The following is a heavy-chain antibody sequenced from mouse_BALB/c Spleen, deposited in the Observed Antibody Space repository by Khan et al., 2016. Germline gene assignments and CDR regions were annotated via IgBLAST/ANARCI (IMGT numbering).Heavy chain of an antibody. D-gene: IGHD4-1*01. V-gene: IGHV3-2*02. CDR2: ISYSGST. J-gene: IGHJ4*01. Sequence: EVQLQESGPGLVKPSQSLSLTCTVTGYSITSDYAWNWIRQFPGNKLEWMGYISYSGSTSYKPSLKSRISITRDTSKNQFFLQLNSVTTEDTATYYCARDWDRDAMDYWGQGTSVTVSS. CDR1: GYSITSDYA. CDR3: ARDWDRDAMDY.